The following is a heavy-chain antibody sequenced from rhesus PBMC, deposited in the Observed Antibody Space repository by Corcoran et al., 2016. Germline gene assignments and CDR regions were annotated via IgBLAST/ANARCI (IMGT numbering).Heavy chain of an antibody. D-gene: IGHD3-34*01. J-gene: IGHJ4*01. Sequence: EVQLVESGGGLAKPGGSLRLSCAASGFTFSDYYMGWVRQAQGKGRECVSRISNGGGSTWYADSVKGRFNISRENAKNTLYLQMNSLRAEDTAVYYCARDGATPLDYWGQGVLVTVSS. CDR2: ISNGGGST. CDR1: GFTFSDYY. CDR3: ARDGATPLDY. V-gene: IGHV3-178*01.